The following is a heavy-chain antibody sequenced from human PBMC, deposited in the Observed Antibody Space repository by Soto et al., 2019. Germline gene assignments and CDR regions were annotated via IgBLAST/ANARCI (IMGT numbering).Heavy chain of an antibody. D-gene: IGHD4-17*01. CDR2: IYHSGNA. Sequence: QVQLQESGPRLVKPSQTLSLTCTVSGDSISSGGFYWTWIRQHPGKGLEWMGYIYHSGNAYYNPSLKSRLTISVDISENQFSLKLNSVTAADAAIYYCARDQEVNYADYGGSDFYYGLDVWGQGTTVTVSS. CDR1: GDSISSGGFY. J-gene: IGHJ6*02. CDR3: ARDQEVNYADYGGSDFYYGLDV. V-gene: IGHV4-31*03.